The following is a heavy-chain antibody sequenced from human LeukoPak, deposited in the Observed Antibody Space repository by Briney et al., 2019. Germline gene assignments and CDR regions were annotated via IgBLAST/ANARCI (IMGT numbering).Heavy chain of an antibody. CDR2: INPSGGST. CDR1: GYTFTNYY. Sequence: ASVKVSCKSSGYTFTNYYIHWVRLAPGQGLEWMGIINPSGGSTSYAQSFQGRVTMTRDASTSTVYMELSSLRSEDTAVYYCARDAIENYDFWSGSYYHFDYWGQGTLVTVSS. V-gene: IGHV1-46*01. CDR3: ARDAIENYDFWSGSYYHFDY. J-gene: IGHJ4*02. D-gene: IGHD3-3*01.